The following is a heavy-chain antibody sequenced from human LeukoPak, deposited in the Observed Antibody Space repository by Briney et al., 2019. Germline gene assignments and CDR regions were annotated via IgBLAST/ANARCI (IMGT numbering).Heavy chain of an antibody. D-gene: IGHD6-19*01. Sequence: SVKVSCKASGGTFSSYAISWVRQAPGQGLEWMGRIIPILGIANYARKFQGRVTITADKSTSTAYMELSSLRSEDTAVYYCARDLVAVAGHEYFDYWGQGTLVTVSS. CDR2: IIPILGIA. V-gene: IGHV1-69*04. CDR3: ARDLVAVAGHEYFDY. J-gene: IGHJ4*02. CDR1: GGTFSSYA.